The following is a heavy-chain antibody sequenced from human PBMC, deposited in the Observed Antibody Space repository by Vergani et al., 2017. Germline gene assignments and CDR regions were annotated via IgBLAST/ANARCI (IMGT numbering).Heavy chain of an antibody. CDR3: ARSLHRAPYDCYYGMDV. CDR2: IIPILGIA. J-gene: IGHJ6*02. CDR1: GGTFSSYT. D-gene: IGHD3-16*01. V-gene: IGHV1-69*02. Sequence: QVQLVHSGAEVKKPGSSVKVSCKASGGTFSSYTISWVRQAPGQGLEWMGRIIPILGIANYAQKFQGRVTNTADKSTSTAYMELSSLRSEDTAVYYCARSLHRAPYDCYYGMDVWGQGTTVTVSS.